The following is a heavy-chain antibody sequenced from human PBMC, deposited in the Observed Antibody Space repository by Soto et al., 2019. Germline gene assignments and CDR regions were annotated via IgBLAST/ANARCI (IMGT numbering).Heavy chain of an antibody. Sequence: ETLSLTCTVSGGSISSSRYYWAWLRQPPGKGLEWIRSIFYSGSTYYNPSLKSRVTISVDTSKNQFSLKLSSVTAADTAVFYCARDSEGGYCSGGSCFSGLAYWGQGALVTVSS. CDR1: GGSISSSRYY. CDR3: ARDSEGGYCSGGSCFSGLAY. D-gene: IGHD2-15*01. J-gene: IGHJ4*02. V-gene: IGHV4-39*01. CDR2: IFYSGST.